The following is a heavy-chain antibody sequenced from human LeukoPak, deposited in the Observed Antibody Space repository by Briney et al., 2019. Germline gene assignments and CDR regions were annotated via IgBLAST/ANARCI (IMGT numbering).Heavy chain of an antibody. CDR3: ATTSGYIAPSGIAFDI. V-gene: IGHV3-21*01. D-gene: IGHD6-13*01. Sequence: GGSLRLSCAASGFTFSSYSMNWVRQAPGKGLEWVSSISSSSSYIYYADSVKGRFTISRDNAKNSLYLQMNSLRAEDTAVYYCATTSGYIAPSGIAFDIWGQGTMVTVSS. CDR1: GFTFSSYS. CDR2: ISSSSSYI. J-gene: IGHJ3*02.